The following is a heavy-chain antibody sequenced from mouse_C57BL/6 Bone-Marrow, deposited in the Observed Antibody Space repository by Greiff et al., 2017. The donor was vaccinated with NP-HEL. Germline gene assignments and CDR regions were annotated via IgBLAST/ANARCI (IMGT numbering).Heavy chain of an antibody. CDR1: GFTFSSYA. J-gene: IGHJ3*01. Sequence: EVQVVESGGGLVKPGGSLKLSCAASGFTFSSYAMSWVRQTPEKRLEWVATISDGGSYTYYPDNVKGRFTISRDNAKNNLYLQMGHLKSEDTAMYYCARGRGAYWGQGTLVTVSA. CDR2: ISDGGSYT. V-gene: IGHV5-4*01. CDR3: ARGRGAY.